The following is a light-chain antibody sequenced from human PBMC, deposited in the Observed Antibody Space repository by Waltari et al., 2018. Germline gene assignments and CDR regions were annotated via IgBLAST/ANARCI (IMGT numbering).Light chain of an antibody. V-gene: IGKV3-11*01. CDR1: QSVSIY. CDR2: DTS. Sequence: IVLTQSPATLSLSPGERATLSCRASQSVSIYLAWYQQKPGRSPRLLIYDTSNRAAGVPSRFTGSGSGTDFTLTISSLEPDDFAVYYCQQRGHWPSYTFGQGTRLEIK. CDR3: QQRGHWPSYT. J-gene: IGKJ2*01.